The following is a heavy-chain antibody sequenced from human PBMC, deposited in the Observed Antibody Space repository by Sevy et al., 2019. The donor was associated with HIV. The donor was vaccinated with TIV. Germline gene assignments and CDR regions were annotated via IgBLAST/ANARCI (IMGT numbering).Heavy chain of an antibody. Sequence: GGSLGLSCTASGFTFGDYAMSWFRQAPGKGLEWVGFIRSKAYGGTTEYAASVKGRFTISRDDSKSIAYLQMNSLKTEDTAVYYCTRDRYCSGGSCYSKGYDAFDIWGQGTMVTVSS. CDR3: TRDRYCSGGSCYSKGYDAFDI. D-gene: IGHD2-15*01. J-gene: IGHJ3*02. V-gene: IGHV3-49*03. CDR2: IRSKAYGGTT. CDR1: GFTFGDYA.